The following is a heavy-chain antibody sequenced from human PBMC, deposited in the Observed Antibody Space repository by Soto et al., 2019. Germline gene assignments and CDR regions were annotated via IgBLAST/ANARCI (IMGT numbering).Heavy chain of an antibody. Sequence: GGSLRLSCAASGFTFSSYAMHWVRQAPGKGLEWVAVISYGGSNKYYADSVKGRFTISRDNSKNTLYLQMNSLRAEDTAVYYCAKEAGELKLDFDYWGQGTLVTVSS. D-gene: IGHD1-1*01. CDR1: GFTFSSYA. CDR3: AKEAGELKLDFDY. CDR2: ISYGGSNK. J-gene: IGHJ4*02. V-gene: IGHV3-30*04.